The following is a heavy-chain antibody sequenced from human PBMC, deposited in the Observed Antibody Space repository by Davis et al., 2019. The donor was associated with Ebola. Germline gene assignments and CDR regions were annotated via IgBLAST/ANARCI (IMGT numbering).Heavy chain of an antibody. CDR2: ISYDGSNK. V-gene: IGHV3-30*18. CDR3: AKDHYDSSGSYYYYGMDV. J-gene: IGHJ6*02. CDR1: GFTFSSYG. D-gene: IGHD3-22*01. Sequence: PGGSLRLSCAASGFTFSSYGMHWVRQAPGKGLEWVAVISYDGSNKYYADSVKGRFTISRDNSKNTLYLQMNSLRAEDTAVYYCAKDHYDSSGSYYYYGMDVWGQGTTVTVSS.